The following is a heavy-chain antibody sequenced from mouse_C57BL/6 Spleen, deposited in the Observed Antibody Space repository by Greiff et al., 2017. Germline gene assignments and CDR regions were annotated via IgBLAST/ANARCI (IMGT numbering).Heavy chain of an antibody. CDR2: IRNKANGYTT. J-gene: IGHJ4*01. CDR3: ARCHYYYYYAMDY. D-gene: IGHD1-2*01. Sequence: EVMLVASGGGLVPPGGSLSLSCAASGFTFTDYYMSWVRQPPGKALEWLGFIRNKANGYTTEYSASVKGRFTISRDNAQSILYLQMNALRSEDSATYYCARCHYYYYYAMDYWGQGTSVTVSS. V-gene: IGHV7-3*01. CDR1: GFTFTDYY.